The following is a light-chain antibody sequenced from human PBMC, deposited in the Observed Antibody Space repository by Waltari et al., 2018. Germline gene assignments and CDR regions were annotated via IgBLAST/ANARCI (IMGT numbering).Light chain of an antibody. Sequence: EIVLTQSPATLSLSPGARATLSCRASQSVSSYLAWYQQKPGQAPRLLIYDASNRATGIPARFSGSGSGTDFTLTISSLEPEDFAVYYCQQRRRTFGQGTKLEIK. J-gene: IGKJ2*01. V-gene: IGKV3-11*01. CDR1: QSVSSY. CDR3: QQRRRT. CDR2: DAS.